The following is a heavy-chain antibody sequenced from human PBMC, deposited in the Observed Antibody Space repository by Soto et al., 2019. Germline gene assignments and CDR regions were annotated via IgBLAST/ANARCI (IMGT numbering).Heavy chain of an antibody. D-gene: IGHD5-12*01. V-gene: IGHV4-39*01. CDR3: ARHDEDSGYASDY. Sequence: PSETLSLTCTVSGGTSIGLGDYRGCIHKPPGKGLEWIGSIYYSGSTYYNPSLKSRVTISVDTSKNQFSLKLSSVTAADTAVYYCARHDEDSGYASDYWGQGTLVTVSS. J-gene: IGHJ4*02. CDR1: GGTSIGLGDY. CDR2: IYYSGST.